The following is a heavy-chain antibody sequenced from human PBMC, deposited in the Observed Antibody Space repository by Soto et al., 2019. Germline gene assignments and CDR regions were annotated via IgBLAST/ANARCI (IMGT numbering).Heavy chain of an antibody. J-gene: IGHJ5*02. Sequence: SVKVSCKASGGTFSSYAISWVRQAPGEGLEWMGGIIPIFGTANYAQKFQGRVTITADESTSTAYMELSSLRSEDTAVYYCARFTSWDSSGYYDAVGFDPWGQGTLVTV. CDR1: GGTFSSYA. CDR3: ARFTSWDSSGYYDAVGFDP. D-gene: IGHD3-22*01. CDR2: IIPIFGTA. V-gene: IGHV1-69*13.